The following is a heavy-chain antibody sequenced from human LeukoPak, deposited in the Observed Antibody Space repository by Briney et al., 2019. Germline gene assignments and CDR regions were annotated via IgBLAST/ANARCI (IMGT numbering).Heavy chain of an antibody. CDR2: ISSSGFTI. CDR1: GFTFNSYS. D-gene: IGHD6-19*01. J-gene: IGHJ6*02. CDR3: ARDIAVATGYYYHYGMDV. V-gene: IGHV3-48*01. Sequence: GGSLRLSCAASGFTFNSYSMNWVRQAPGKGLEWVSYISSSGFTIYYADSVKGRFTISRDNAKNLLYLQMNSLRAEDTAVFYCARDIAVATGYYYHYGMDVWGQGTTVTVSS.